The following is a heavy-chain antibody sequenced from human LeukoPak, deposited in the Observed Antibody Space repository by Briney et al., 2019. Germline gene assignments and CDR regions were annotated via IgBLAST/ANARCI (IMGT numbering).Heavy chain of an antibody. Sequence: ASVKVSCKASGYTFTNYYIHWVRQAPGQGLECMGIINPSGGSTSYAQKFQGRVTMTRDTSISTAYMELSRLRSDDTAVYYCARGYCSSTSCYYYYYMDVWGKGTTVTVSS. J-gene: IGHJ6*03. CDR2: INPSGGST. CDR1: GYTFTNYY. CDR3: ARGYCSSTSCYYYYYMDV. D-gene: IGHD2-2*01. V-gene: IGHV1-46*01.